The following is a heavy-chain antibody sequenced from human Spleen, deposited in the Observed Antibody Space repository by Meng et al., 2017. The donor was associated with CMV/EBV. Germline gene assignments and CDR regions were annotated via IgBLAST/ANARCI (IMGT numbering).Heavy chain of an antibody. V-gene: IGHV3-74*01. CDR1: GFTFSSHW. CDR3: VRGKAWFLDLYGTDV. J-gene: IGHJ6*02. D-gene: IGHD3/OR15-3a*01. Sequence: GGSLRLSCAASGFTFSSHWMHWVRQAPGKGLVWVTRISPDATNTNYAESVKGRFTITRDNAKNTLYLQMNSLRAGDTAVYYCVRGKAWFLDLYGTDVWGQGTTVTVSS. CDR2: ISPDATNT.